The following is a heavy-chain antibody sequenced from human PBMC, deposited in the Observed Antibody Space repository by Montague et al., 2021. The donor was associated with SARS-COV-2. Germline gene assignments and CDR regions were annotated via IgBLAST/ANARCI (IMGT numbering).Heavy chain of an antibody. J-gene: IGHJ6*02. CDR1: GFSLSTSGMC. Sequence: PALVKPTQTPTLTCTFSGFSLSTSGMCVSWIRQPPGKALEWLALIDWDDDKYYSTSLKTRLTISKDTSKNQVVLTMTNMDPVDTATYYCARMDILTGYYAYGMDVWGQGTTVTVSS. CDR3: ARMDILTGYYAYGMDV. CDR2: IDWDDDK. V-gene: IGHV2-70*01. D-gene: IGHD3-9*01.